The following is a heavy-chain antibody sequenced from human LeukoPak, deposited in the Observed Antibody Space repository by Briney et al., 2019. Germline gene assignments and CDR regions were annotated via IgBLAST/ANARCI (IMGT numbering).Heavy chain of an antibody. Sequence: GASVKVSCKASGYTFTSYDINWVRQATGQGLEWMGWMNPNSGNTGYAQKFQGRVTMTRNTSISTAYMELSSLRSEDTAVYYCARVPLKYYDILTGYWYFDYWGQGTLVTVSS. V-gene: IGHV1-8*01. D-gene: IGHD3-9*01. CDR3: ARVPLKYYDILTGYWYFDY. J-gene: IGHJ4*02. CDR2: MNPNSGNT. CDR1: GYTFTSYD.